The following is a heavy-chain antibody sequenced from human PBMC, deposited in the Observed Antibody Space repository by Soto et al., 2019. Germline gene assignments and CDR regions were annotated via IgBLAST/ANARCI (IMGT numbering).Heavy chain of an antibody. Sequence: QVQLVQSGAEVKKPGSSVKVSCKASGGTFSSYAISWVRQAPGQGLEWMGGIIPIFGTANYAHKCQGKVTITADEYTYTAYMELSSLRSEDTAVYYCSRDFQCISTSCYHPHWCQGTLVTVSS. CDR1: GGTFSSYA. V-gene: IGHV1-69*12. CDR3: SRDFQCISTSCYHPH. D-gene: IGHD2-2*01. CDR2: IIPIFGTA. J-gene: IGHJ4*02.